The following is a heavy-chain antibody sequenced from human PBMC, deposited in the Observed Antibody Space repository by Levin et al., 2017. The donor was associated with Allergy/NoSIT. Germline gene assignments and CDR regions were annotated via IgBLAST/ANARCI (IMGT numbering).Heavy chain of an antibody. D-gene: IGHD3-10*01. J-gene: IGHJ4*02. V-gene: IGHV3-7*04. CDR2: IKQDGSDK. CDR1: GFTFSSNW. CDR3: ARNRPFGEDY. Sequence: GGSLRLSCAASGFTFSSNWMSWVRQAPGKGLEWVANIKQDGSDKYYVDSVKGRFTISRDNAKNSLYLQMNSLRAEDTAVYYCARNRPFGEDYWGQGTLVTVSS.